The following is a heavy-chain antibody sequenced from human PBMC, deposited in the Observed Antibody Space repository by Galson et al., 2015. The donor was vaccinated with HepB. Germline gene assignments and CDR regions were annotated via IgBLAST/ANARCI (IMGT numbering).Heavy chain of an antibody. CDR2: INHSGTT. CDR1: GGSFSDFY. CDR3: ARGPLLGGLDY. Sequence: ETLSLTCAVYGGSFSDFYWNWVRQSPGKGLEWIGEINHSGTTNYNPSLKSRLTISVDTSRSQFSLKMTSVTAADTAVYYCARGPLLGGLDYWGQGNLVTVSS. J-gene: IGHJ4*02. V-gene: IGHV4-34*01. D-gene: IGHD3-3*02.